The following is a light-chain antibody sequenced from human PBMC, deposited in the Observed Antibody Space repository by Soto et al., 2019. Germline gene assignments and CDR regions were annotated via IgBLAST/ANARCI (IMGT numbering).Light chain of an antibody. CDR2: DAS. V-gene: IGKV3-11*01. CDR3: QQRGNWPVT. CDR1: QSVGSY. Sequence: EILLTQSPATLSLSPGERATLSCRASQSVGSYFAWYQQKPGQAPRLLIYDASNRATGIPARFSGSGSGTDFTPTISSLEPDDFAVYYCQQRGNWPVTFGQGTRVDIK. J-gene: IGKJ1*01.